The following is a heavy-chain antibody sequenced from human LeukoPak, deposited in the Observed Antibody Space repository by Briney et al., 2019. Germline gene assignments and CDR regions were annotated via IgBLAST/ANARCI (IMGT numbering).Heavy chain of an antibody. CDR3: ARGVTATHFDY. CDR1: GGSISSSSYY. J-gene: IGHJ4*02. V-gene: IGHV4-39*01. D-gene: IGHD2-21*02. Sequence: PSETLSLTCTVSGGSISSSSYYWGWIRQPPGKGLEWIGSIYYSGSTYYNPSLKSRVTISVDTSKNQFSLKLSSVTAADTAVYYCARGVTATHFDYWGQGTLVTVSS. CDR2: IYYSGST.